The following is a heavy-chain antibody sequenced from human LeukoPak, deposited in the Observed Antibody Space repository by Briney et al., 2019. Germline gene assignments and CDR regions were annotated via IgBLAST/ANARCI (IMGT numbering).Heavy chain of an antibody. J-gene: IGHJ4*02. V-gene: IGHV1-2*02. CDR2: MHPNNGAT. CDR3: ARDALTAFRGVNDY. Sequence: ASVKVSCKASGYTFTGYYIHWVRQAPGRGLEWMGWMHPNNGATDYAHRFRGRLTFTRDTSISTIYMDLSRLTSDDTAVYFCARDALTAFRGVNDYWGQGTLVTVSS. D-gene: IGHD3-16*01. CDR1: GYTFTGYY.